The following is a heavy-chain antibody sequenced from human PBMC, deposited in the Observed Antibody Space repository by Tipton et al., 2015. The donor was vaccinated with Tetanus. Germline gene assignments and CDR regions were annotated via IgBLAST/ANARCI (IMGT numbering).Heavy chain of an antibody. V-gene: IGHV4-39*02. J-gene: IGHJ5*02. CDR1: GGSISDKKYY. D-gene: IGHD5-18*01. Sequence: TLSLTCTVSGGSISDKKYYWGWIRQSPGKGLEWIASIYFEGSTYYSPSLRSRVTIAVDTSQNLFSLTLPSVIAADTAIYYCARHLYGYWFDPWGPGALVTVSS. CDR2: IYFEGST. CDR3: ARHLYGYWFDP.